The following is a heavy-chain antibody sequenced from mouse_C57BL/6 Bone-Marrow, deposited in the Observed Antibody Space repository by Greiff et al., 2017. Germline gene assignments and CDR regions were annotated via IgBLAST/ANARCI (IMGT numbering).Heavy chain of an antibody. CDR3: AQPLYYSNPYAMGD. Sequence: QVQLKESGPGLVQPSQSLSITCTVSGFSLTSYGVHWVRQSPGKGLEWLGVIWRGGSTDYNAAFMSRLSITKDNSKSQVFFKMNTLQADDTSIYDSAQPLYYSNPYAMGDWGQAPSVTFSS. CDR1: GFSLTSYG. J-gene: IGHJ4*01. CDR2: IWRGGST. V-gene: IGHV2-5*01. D-gene: IGHD2-5*01.